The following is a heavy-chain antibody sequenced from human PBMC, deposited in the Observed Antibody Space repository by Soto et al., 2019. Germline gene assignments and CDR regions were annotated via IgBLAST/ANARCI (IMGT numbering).Heavy chain of an antibody. V-gene: IGHV1-18*04. CDR3: ARAAYQLNAELPPDY. D-gene: IGHD2-2*01. Sequence: ASVKVSCKASGYTFTSYGISWVRQAPGQGLEWMGWISAYNGNTNYAQKLQGRVTMTTDTSTSTAYMELRSLRSDDTDVYYCARAAYQLNAELPPDYWGQGTLVTVSS. CDR1: GYTFTSYG. J-gene: IGHJ4*02. CDR2: ISAYNGNT.